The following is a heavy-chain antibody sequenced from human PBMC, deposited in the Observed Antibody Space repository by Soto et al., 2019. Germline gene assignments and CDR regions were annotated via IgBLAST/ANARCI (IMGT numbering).Heavy chain of an antibody. CDR2: IGSNGRST. V-gene: IGHV3-74*01. Sequence: GGSLRLSCAASGFTFSSYWMHWVRQVPGKGLVWVSRIGSNGRSTNYADSVKGRFTISRDNAKNTLFLQMNSLRAEDTAVYYCAVAVSYSVDYWGQGTLVTVSS. J-gene: IGHJ4*02. D-gene: IGHD2-15*01. CDR3: AVAVSYSVDY. CDR1: GFTFSSYW.